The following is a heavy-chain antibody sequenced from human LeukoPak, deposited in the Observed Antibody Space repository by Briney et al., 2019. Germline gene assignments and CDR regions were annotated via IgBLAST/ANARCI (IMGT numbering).Heavy chain of an antibody. CDR3: ARGFLAVVLDYYYYMDV. V-gene: IGHV1-8*03. CDR2: INPNSGNT. CDR1: GYTFTGYY. J-gene: IGHJ6*03. D-gene: IGHD6-19*01. Sequence: EASAKVSCKASGYTFTGYYMHWVRQAPGQGLEWMGWINPNSGNTGYAQKFQGRVTITRNTSISTAYMELSSLRSEDTAVYYCARGFLAVVLDYYYYMDVWGKGTTVTVSS.